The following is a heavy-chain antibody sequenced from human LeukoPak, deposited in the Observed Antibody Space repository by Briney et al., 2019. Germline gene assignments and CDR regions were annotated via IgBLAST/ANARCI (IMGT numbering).Heavy chain of an antibody. Sequence: PSETLSLTCTVSGGSISSGSYYWSWIRQPAGKGLEWIGRVYTSGSTNYNPSLESRVSISLDTSKNQVSLRLRPVTAADTAMYYCAKDQGDGYYDSSGSFDQRGQGTLVTVSS. D-gene: IGHD3-22*01. J-gene: IGHJ4*02. V-gene: IGHV4-61*02. CDR1: GGSISSGSYY. CDR3: AKDQGDGYYDSSGSFDQ. CDR2: VYTSGST.